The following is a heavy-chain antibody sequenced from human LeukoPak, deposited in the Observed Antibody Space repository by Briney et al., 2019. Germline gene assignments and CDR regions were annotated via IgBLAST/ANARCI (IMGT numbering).Heavy chain of an antibody. CDR3: ARGLTTVTPLDI. CDR1: GFTVSSNY. CDR2: IYSGGST. Sequence: TGGSLRLSCAASGFTVSSNYMSWVRQAPGKGLEWVSVIYSGGSTYYADSVKGRFTISRDNSKNTLYLQMNSLRAGDTAVYYCARGLTTVTPLDIWGQGTMVTVSS. V-gene: IGHV3-66*02. D-gene: IGHD4-11*01. J-gene: IGHJ3*02.